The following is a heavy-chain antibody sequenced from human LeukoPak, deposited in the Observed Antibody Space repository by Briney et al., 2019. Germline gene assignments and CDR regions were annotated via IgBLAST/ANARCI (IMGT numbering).Heavy chain of an antibody. V-gene: IGHV4-59*01. CDR3: ARNKYYYDSSGYSGFDY. D-gene: IGHD3-22*01. Sequence: PSETLSLTYTVSGGSISSYYWSWIRQPPGKGLEWIGYIYYSGSTNYNPSLKSRVTISVDTSKNQFSLKLSSVTAADTAVYYCARNKYYYDSSGYSGFDYWGQGTLVTVSS. CDR2: IYYSGST. CDR1: GGSISSYY. J-gene: IGHJ4*02.